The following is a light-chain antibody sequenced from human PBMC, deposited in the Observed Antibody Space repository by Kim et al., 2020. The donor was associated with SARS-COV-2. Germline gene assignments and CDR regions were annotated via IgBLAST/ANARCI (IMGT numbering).Light chain of an antibody. CDR1: DIGTKS. CDR2: FND. V-gene: IGLV3-21*04. CDR3: QVWDSSLDYLWV. J-gene: IGLJ3*02. Sequence: SYELTQPPSVSVAPGETATITCGGKDIGTKSVHWYQQKSGQSPVLVIYFNDDRPSGIPERFSASNSGNTATLTISWVEAGDEADYYCQVWDSSLDYLWVFGGGTKLTVL.